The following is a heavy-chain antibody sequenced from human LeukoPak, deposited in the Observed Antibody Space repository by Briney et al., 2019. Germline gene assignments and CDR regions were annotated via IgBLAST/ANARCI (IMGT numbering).Heavy chain of an antibody. CDR1: GGSFSGYY. Sequence: KPSETLSLTCAVYGGSFSGYYWSWIRQPPGKGLEWIGEINHSGSTNYNPSLKSRVTISVDTSKNQFSLKLSSVTAADTAVYYCARGYCSSTSCYFVVGNWFDPWGQGTLVTVSS. V-gene: IGHV4-34*01. CDR2: INHSGST. CDR3: ARGYCSSTSCYFVVGNWFDP. D-gene: IGHD2-2*01. J-gene: IGHJ5*02.